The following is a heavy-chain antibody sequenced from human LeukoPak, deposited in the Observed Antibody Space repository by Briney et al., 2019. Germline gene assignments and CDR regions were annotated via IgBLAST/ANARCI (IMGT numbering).Heavy chain of an antibody. V-gene: IGHV3-21*01. CDR3: ARDRWQMVAFDI. CDR1: GFTFSSYS. Sequence: GGSLRLSCAASGFTFSSYSMNWVRQAPGKGLEWVSSISSSSSYIYYADSVKGRFTISRDNAKNSLYLQMNSLRAEDTAVYYCARDRWQMVAFDIWGQGTMVTVSS. J-gene: IGHJ3*02. CDR2: ISSSSSYI. D-gene: IGHD2-8*01.